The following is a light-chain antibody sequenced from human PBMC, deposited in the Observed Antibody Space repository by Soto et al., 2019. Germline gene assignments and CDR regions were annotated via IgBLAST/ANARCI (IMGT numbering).Light chain of an antibody. CDR1: GSDVGAYNL. V-gene: IGLV2-23*02. J-gene: IGLJ1*01. CDR2: EVN. CDR3: CSYAGTVAYV. Sequence: SVRTQPASGSRAHGQASSITNKGTGSDVGAYNLVSWYQQHPGKAPKLIICEVNTRPSGISNRFSGSKSGDTASLTISGLQAEDEADYFCCSYAGTVAYVFGTGTKVTVL.